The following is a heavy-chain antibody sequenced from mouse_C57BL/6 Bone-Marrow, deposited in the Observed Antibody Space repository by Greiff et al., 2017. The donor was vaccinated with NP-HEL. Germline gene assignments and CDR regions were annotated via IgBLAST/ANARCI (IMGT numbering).Heavy chain of an antibody. CDR1: GFTFSSYG. D-gene: IGHD3-2*02. V-gene: IGHV5-6*01. Sequence: EVKVVESGGDLVKPGGSLKLSCAASGFTFSSYGMSWVRQTPDKRLEWVATISSGGSYTYYPDSVKGRFTISRDNAKNTLYLQMSSLKSEDTAMYYCARRGSGYYAMDYWGQGTSVTVSS. CDR3: ARRGSGYYAMDY. CDR2: ISSGGSYT. J-gene: IGHJ4*01.